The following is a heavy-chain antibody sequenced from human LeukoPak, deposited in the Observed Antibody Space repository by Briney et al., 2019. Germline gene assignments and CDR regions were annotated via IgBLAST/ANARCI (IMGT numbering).Heavy chain of an antibody. V-gene: IGHV1-2*04. D-gene: IGHD3-16*02. CDR3: ARGLRIWGRVWGSYRFDY. CDR2: INPNSGGT. Sequence: AASVKVSCKASGYTFTGYYMHWVRQAPGQGLEWMGWINPNSGGTNYAQKFQGWVTMTRDTSISTAYMELSRLRSDDTAVYYCARGLRIWGRVWGSYRFDYWGQGTLVTVSS. CDR1: GYTFTGYY. J-gene: IGHJ4*02.